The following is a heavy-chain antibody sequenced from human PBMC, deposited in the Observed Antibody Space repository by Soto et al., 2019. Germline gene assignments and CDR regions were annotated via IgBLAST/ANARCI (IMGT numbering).Heavy chain of an antibody. CDR2: IYHSGST. D-gene: IGHD6-13*01. CDR1: GGSISSSNW. J-gene: IGHJ6*02. Sequence: SETLSLTCAVSGGSISSSNWWSWVRQPPGKGLEWIGEIYHSGSTNYNPSLKSRVTISVDKSKNQFSLKLSSVTAADTAVYYCARAPGWEQQLVHEYYHYGMDVWGQGTTVTVSS. CDR3: ARAPGWEQQLVHEYYHYGMDV. V-gene: IGHV4-4*02.